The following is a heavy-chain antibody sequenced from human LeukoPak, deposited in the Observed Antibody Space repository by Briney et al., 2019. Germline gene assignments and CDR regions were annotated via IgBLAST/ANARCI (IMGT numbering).Heavy chain of an antibody. CDR3: ARYPYSYGTYYFDY. CDR1: GGTFSSYA. Sequence: SVKVSCEAFGGTFSSYAISWVRQAPGQGLEWMGGIIPIFGTANYAQKFQGRVTITTDESTSTAYMELSSLRSEDTAVYYCARYPYSYGTYYFDYWGQGTLVTVSS. D-gene: IGHD5-18*01. CDR2: IIPIFGTA. J-gene: IGHJ4*02. V-gene: IGHV1-69*05.